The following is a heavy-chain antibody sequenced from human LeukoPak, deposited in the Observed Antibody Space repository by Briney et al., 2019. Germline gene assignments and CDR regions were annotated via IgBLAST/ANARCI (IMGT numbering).Heavy chain of an antibody. Sequence: SETLSLTCTVSGGSISSYYWSWIRQPPGKGLEWIGYIYYSGSTNYNPSLKSRVTISVDTSKNQFSLKLSSVTAADTAVYYCARDLNLDSSGYYDYWGQGTLVTVSS. D-gene: IGHD3-22*01. J-gene: IGHJ4*02. CDR1: GGSISSYY. CDR2: IYYSGST. V-gene: IGHV4-59*01. CDR3: ARDLNLDSSGYYDY.